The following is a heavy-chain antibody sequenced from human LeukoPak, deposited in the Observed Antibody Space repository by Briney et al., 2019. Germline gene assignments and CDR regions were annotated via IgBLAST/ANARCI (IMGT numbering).Heavy chain of an antibody. D-gene: IGHD6-19*01. CDR3: ARVAVAGPAKDY. J-gene: IGHJ4*02. CDR2: ISSSSSYI. CDR1: GFTFSSYG. Sequence: GGSLRLSCAASGFTFSSYGMSWVRQPPGKWLEWVSSISSSSSYIYYADSVKGRFTISRDNAKNSPYLQMNSLRVEDTAVYYYARVAVAGPAKDYWGQGTLVTVS. V-gene: IGHV3-21*01.